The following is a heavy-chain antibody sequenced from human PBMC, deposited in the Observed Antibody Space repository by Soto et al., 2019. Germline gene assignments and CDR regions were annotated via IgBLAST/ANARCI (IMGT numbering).Heavy chain of an antibody. CDR2: IHGRDPDI. J-gene: IGHJ6*02. Sequence: PGDSLKISCNGSGYGLTSYWIGCVRQMPGKCLEVMGIIHGRDPDIKSGPFFQRQVPISADKYINPAYLQCSSLKASDTAMYYCARHSTFWDRLWGDGYSSSWYGMDVRGQGTTVTVS. D-gene: IGHD6-13*01. CDR1: GYGLTSYW. V-gene: IGHV5-51*01. CDR3: ARHSTFWDRLWGDGYSSSWYGMDV.